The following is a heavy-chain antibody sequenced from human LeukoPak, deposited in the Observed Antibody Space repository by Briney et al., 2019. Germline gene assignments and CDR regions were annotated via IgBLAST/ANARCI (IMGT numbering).Heavy chain of an antibody. V-gene: IGHV1-69*06. Sequence: GASVKVSCKASGGTFSSYAISWVRQAPGQGLEWMGGIIPIFGTANYAQKFQGRVTITADKSTSTAYMELSSLRSEDTAVYYCARASVDTAMVLTSYYYYYMDVWGKGTTVTVSS. CDR3: ARASVDTAMVLTSYYYYYMDV. CDR2: IIPIFGTA. J-gene: IGHJ6*03. CDR1: GGTFSSYA. D-gene: IGHD5-18*01.